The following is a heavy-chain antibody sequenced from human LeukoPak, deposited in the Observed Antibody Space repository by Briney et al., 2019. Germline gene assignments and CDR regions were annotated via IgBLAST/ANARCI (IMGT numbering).Heavy chain of an antibody. CDR3: ARGQTTVTN. V-gene: IGHV3-7*03. CDR2: IREDGSEK. J-gene: IGHJ4*02. Sequence: GGSLRLSCAASGFIFNSHWMSWVRQAPGKGLEWVANIREDGSEKYYVDSVKGRFTISRDNAKNSLFLQMNSLRADDTAVYYCARGQTTVTNWGQGTLVTVSS. CDR1: GFIFNSHW. D-gene: IGHD4-17*01.